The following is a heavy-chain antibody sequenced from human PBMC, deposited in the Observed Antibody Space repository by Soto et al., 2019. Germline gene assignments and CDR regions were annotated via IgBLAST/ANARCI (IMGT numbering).Heavy chain of an antibody. V-gene: IGHV4-59*01. Sequence: PSETLSLTCTVSGGSISSYYWSWIRQPPGKGLEWIGYIYYSGSTNYNPSLKSRVTISVDTSKNQFSLKLSSVTAADTAVYYCAGLGYCGGGSCPFDYWGQGTLVTVSS. CDR3: AGLGYCGGGSCPFDY. CDR2: IYYSGST. CDR1: GGSISSYY. D-gene: IGHD2-15*01. J-gene: IGHJ4*02.